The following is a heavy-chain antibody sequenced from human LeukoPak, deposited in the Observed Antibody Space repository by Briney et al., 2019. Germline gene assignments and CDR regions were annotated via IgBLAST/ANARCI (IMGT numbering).Heavy chain of an antibody. CDR2: IYYSGST. CDR1: GGSISSSSYY. J-gene: IGHJ4*02. V-gene: IGHV4-39*01. Sequence: SETLSLTCTVSGGSISSSSYYWGWIRQPPGKGLEWIGSIYYSGSTYYNPSLKSRVTISVDTSKNQFSLKLSSVTAADTAVYYCARHYHLPGYFDYWGQGTLVTVSS. CDR3: ARHYHLPGYFDY. D-gene: IGHD2-2*01.